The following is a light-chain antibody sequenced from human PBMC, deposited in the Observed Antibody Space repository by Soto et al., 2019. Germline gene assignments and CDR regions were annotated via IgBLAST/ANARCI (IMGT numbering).Light chain of an antibody. J-gene: IGLJ2*01. V-gene: IGLV2-23*01. CDR1: SSDVGSFNL. CDR2: EGS. CDR3: CSYAGRSTLV. Sequence: QSALTQPASVSGSPGQSITISCTGTSSDVGSFNLVSWYQQHPGKAPKLMIYEGSKRPSGVSNRFSGSKSGNTASLTISGLQVEDEADYYCCSYAGRSTLVFGGGTKLTVL.